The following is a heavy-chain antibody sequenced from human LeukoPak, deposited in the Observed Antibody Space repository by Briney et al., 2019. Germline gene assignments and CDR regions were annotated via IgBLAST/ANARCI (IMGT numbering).Heavy chain of an antibody. V-gene: IGHV1-18*01. CDR3: ARWNYDISTGHRYFDY. J-gene: IGHJ4*02. CDR2: ISAYNGNT. CDR1: GYTFTSYG. D-gene: IGHD3-9*01. Sequence: ASVKVSCKASGYTFTSYGISWVRQAPGQGLEWMGWISAYNGNTNYAQKLQGRVTMTTDTSTSTAYMELRSLRSEDTAVYYCARWNYDISTGHRYFDYWGQGTLVIVSS.